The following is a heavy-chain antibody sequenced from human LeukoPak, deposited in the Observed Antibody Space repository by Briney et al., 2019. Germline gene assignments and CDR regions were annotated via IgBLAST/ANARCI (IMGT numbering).Heavy chain of an antibody. D-gene: IGHD3-16*02. Sequence: PGGSLRLSCAAPGFTFSSYAMSWVRQAPGKGLEWVSAISGSGGSTHYADSVKGRFTISRDNSKNTLYLQMNSLRAEDTAVYYCAKSLGDYIWGSYRDAFDIWGQGTMVTVSS. CDR3: AKSLGDYIWGSYRDAFDI. J-gene: IGHJ3*02. CDR2: ISGSGGST. CDR1: GFTFSSYA. V-gene: IGHV3-23*01.